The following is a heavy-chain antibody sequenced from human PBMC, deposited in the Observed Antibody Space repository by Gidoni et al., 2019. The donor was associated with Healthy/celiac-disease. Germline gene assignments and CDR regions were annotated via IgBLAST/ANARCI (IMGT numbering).Heavy chain of an antibody. Sequence: QVQLVQSGAEVKKPEASVKVSCKASGYTFTGYYMHWVRQAPGQGLEWMGWINPNSGGTNYAQKLQGRVTMTRDTSISTAYMELSRLRSDDTAVYYCARDVAMATKVAYWGQGTLVTVSS. CDR2: INPNSGGT. CDR1: GYTFTGYY. CDR3: ARDVAMATKVAY. J-gene: IGHJ4*02. D-gene: IGHD5-12*01. V-gene: IGHV1-2*02.